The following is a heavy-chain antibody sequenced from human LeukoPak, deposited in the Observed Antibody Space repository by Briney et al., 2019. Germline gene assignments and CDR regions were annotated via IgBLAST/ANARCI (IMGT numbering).Heavy chain of an antibody. V-gene: IGHV4-31*03. CDR2: IYYSGST. CDR1: GGPISSGCYY. D-gene: IGHD3-22*01. CDR3: ARDQGYYDSSGYYYAWFDP. Sequence: TSETLSLPCTVSGGPISSGCYYWSWIRQHPGKGLEWIGYIYYSGSTYYNPSLKSRVTISVDTSKNQFSLKLSSVTAADTAVYYCARDQGYYDSSGYYYAWFDPWGQGTLVTVSS. J-gene: IGHJ5*02.